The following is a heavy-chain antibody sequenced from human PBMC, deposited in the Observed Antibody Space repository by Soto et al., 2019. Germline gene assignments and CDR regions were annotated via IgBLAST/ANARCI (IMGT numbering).Heavy chain of an antibody. V-gene: IGHV3-30*18. D-gene: IGHD6-13*01. CDR1: GFTFSSYG. J-gene: IGHJ3*02. CDR2: ISYDGSDK. Sequence: HVQLVESGGGVVQPGRSLRLSCSASGFTFSSYGMHWVRQAPGKGLEWVAIISYDGSDKYFADSVRGRFTISRDTSKNTLYLQMSSLRAEDTAVYYCAKGILPAGGQHDGLDIWGQGTMVTVS. CDR3: AKGILPAGGQHDGLDI.